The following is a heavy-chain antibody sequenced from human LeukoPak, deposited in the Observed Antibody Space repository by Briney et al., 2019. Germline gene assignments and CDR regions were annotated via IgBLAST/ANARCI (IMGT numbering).Heavy chain of an antibody. D-gene: IGHD3-3*01. Sequence: GGSLRLSCAASGFTFSSYGMHWVRQAPGKGLEWVAFIRCDGSNKYYADSVKGRFTISRDNSKNTLYLQMNSLRAEDTAVYYCAKDRPIFGVDSDLDYWGQGTLVTVSS. CDR1: GFTFSSYG. CDR3: AKDRPIFGVDSDLDY. CDR2: IRCDGSNK. J-gene: IGHJ4*02. V-gene: IGHV3-30*02.